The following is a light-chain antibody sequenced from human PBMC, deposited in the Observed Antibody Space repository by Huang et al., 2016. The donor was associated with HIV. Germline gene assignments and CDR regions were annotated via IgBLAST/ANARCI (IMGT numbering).Light chain of an antibody. CDR2: GVS. CDR1: QSVTSDY. Sequence: EIVLTQSPGTLSLSPGERTTLSCWASQSVTSDYVAWSQQKPGQAPRLLIYGVSSRATGIPDRFSGSGSGTYFTLTISRLEPGDFAVYYCQQYGSSLGTFGGGTKVEIK. J-gene: IGKJ4*01. CDR3: QQYGSSLGT. V-gene: IGKV3-20*01.